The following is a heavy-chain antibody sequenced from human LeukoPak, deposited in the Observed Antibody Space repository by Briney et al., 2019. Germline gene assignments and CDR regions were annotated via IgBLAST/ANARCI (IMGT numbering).Heavy chain of an antibody. CDR1: GFTFSRSG. CDR3: ARDKGRITIAAPKDAFDV. Sequence: GGSLRLSCAASGFTFSRSGMSWFRQAPGKGLGWVSAISGSGGRTYYADSVGGRFAISRDNSRNTLYLQMNNLRAEDTAIYFCARDKGRITIAAPKDAFDVWGQGTTVTVRS. J-gene: IGHJ3*01. V-gene: IGHV3-23*01. D-gene: IGHD6-6*01. CDR2: ISGSGGRT.